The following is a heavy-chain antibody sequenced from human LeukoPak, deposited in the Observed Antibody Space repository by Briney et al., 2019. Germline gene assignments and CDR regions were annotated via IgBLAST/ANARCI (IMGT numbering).Heavy chain of an antibody. D-gene: IGHD1-14*01. CDR1: GVSISSYY. J-gene: IGHJ2*01. CDR3: ARRGSGASLEYYFDL. Sequence: PSETLSLTCTVSGVSISSYYWSWIRLPPGKGLEYIGYIYYSGNTNSNPSLNSRVTISVDTSKNQFSLKLSSVTAADTAVYYCARRGSGASLEYYFDLWGRGTLVTVSS. V-gene: IGHV4-59*08. CDR2: IYYSGNT.